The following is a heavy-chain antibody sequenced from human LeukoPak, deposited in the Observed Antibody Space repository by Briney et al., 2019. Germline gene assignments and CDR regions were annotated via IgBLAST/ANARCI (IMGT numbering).Heavy chain of an antibody. CDR3: AKSLFTSATGTGRAFHI. D-gene: IGHD1-1*01. CDR1: GFTVSSNY. CDR2: ISASGDVT. Sequence: GGSLRLSCAVSGFTVSSNYMSWVRQAPGRGLEWVSAISASGDVTFYADSLRGRFTISRDNSKSTLYLQMNGLRAEDTAIFYCAKSLFTSATGTGRAFHIWGQGTRVTVSS. J-gene: IGHJ3*02. V-gene: IGHV3-23*01.